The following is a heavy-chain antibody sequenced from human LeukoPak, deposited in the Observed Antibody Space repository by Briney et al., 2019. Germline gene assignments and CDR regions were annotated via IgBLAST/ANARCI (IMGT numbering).Heavy chain of an antibody. CDR2: IYPGDSDT. Sequence: GESLKISCKGSGYSFTSYWIGWVRQMPGKGLEWMGIIYPGDSDTRYSPSFQGQVTIPADKSISTAYLQWSSLKASDTAMYYCAKYYYDSSGYQYYFDYWGQGTLVTVSS. J-gene: IGHJ4*02. CDR1: GYSFTSYW. V-gene: IGHV5-51*01. CDR3: AKYYYDSSGYQYYFDY. D-gene: IGHD3-22*01.